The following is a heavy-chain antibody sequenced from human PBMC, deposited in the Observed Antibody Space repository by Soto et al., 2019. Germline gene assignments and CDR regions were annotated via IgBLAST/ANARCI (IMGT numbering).Heavy chain of an antibody. J-gene: IGHJ4*02. V-gene: IGHV4-39*01. CDR2: IYYSGST. D-gene: IGHD3-10*01. Sequence: QLQLQESGPGLVKPSETLSLTCTVSGGSISSSSYYWGWIRQPPGKGLEWIGSIYYSGSTYYNPSLKSRVTISVDTSKNQFSLKLSSVTAADTAVYYCASSHSGEDLDYWGQGTLVTVSS. CDR3: ASSHSGEDLDY. CDR1: GGSISSSSYY.